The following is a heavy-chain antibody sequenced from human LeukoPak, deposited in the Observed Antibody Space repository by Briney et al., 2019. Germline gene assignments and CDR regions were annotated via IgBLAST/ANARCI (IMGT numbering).Heavy chain of an antibody. CDR2: ISTNSNYI. CDR1: GFTFSSYT. D-gene: IGHD6-19*01. V-gene: IGHV3-21*01. Sequence: GESLRLSCATSGFTFSSYTMNWVRQAPGKGLEWVSSISTNSNYIYYADSVKGRFTISRDNAKNSLSLQMNSLRAEDTAVYFCAREVAADFDYWGQGTLVTVSS. J-gene: IGHJ4*02. CDR3: AREVAADFDY.